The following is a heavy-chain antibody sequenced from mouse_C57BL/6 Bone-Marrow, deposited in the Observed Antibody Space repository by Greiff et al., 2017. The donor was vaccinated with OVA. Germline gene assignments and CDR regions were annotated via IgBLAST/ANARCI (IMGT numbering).Heavy chain of an antibody. V-gene: IGHV1-43*01. CDR3: ARPHYYGSSYDFDY. CDR2: INPSTGGT. J-gene: IGHJ2*01. D-gene: IGHD1-1*01. Sequence: EVKLVESGPELVKPGASVKISCKASGYSFTGYYMHWVKQSSEKSLEWIGEINPSTGGTSYNQKFKGKATLTVDKSSSTAYMQLKCLTSEDSAVYNCARPHYYGSSYDFDYWGQGTTLTVSS. CDR1: GYSFTGYY.